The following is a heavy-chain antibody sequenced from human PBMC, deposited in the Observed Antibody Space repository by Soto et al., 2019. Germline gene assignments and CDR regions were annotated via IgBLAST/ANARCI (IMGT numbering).Heavy chain of an antibody. CDR3: ARESAAHSFGCFDP. CDR2: IYYSGST. CDR1: GGSISSYY. J-gene: IGHJ5*02. D-gene: IGHD6-13*01. Sequence: SETLSLTCTVSGGSISSYYWSWIRQPPGKGLEWIGYIYYSGSTNYNPSLKSRVTISVDTSKNQFSLKLSSVTAADTAVYYCARESAAHSFGCFDPWGQGTLVTVSS. V-gene: IGHV4-59*01.